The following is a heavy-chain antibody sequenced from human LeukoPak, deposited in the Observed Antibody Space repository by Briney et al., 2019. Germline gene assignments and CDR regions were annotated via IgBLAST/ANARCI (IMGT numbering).Heavy chain of an antibody. CDR3: AREGDYYDSSGYPPGFDI. CDR2: MYYSGST. V-gene: IGHV4-31*03. J-gene: IGHJ3*02. Sequence: SETLSLTCTVSGGSISSGGYYWSWIRQHPGKGLEWIGYMYYSGSTYYNPSLKSRVTISVDTSKNQFSLKLSSVTAADTAVYYCAREGDYYDSSGYPPGFDIWGQGTMVTVSS. CDR1: GGSISSGGYY. D-gene: IGHD3-22*01.